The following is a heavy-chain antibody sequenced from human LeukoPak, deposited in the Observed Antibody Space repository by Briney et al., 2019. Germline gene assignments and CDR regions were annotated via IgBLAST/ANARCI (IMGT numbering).Heavy chain of an antibody. J-gene: IGHJ4*02. CDR1: GDSINSGSYH. CDR3: ARDGSH. V-gene: IGHV4-39*02. Sequence: SETLSLTCTVSGDSINSGSYHWGWIRQPPGKGLEWIGSIQHSGNTYYNPSLKSRLTISVDTSKNQFSLKLNSVTAADTTVYYCARDGSHWGQGTLVTVSS. D-gene: IGHD2-2*03. CDR2: IQHSGNT.